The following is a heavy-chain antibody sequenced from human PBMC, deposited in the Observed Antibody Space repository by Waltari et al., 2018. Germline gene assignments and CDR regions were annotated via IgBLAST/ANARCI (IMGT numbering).Heavy chain of an antibody. J-gene: IGHJ5*02. CDR1: GFTFSSYE. Sequence: EVQLVESGGGLVQPGGSLRLSCAASGFTFSSYEMNWVRQAPGKGLEWVSGISGSGGSTYYADSVKGRFTISRDNSKNTLYLQMNSLRAEDTAVYYCAKDRKAPLNWFDPWGQGTLVTVSS. CDR3: AKDRKAPLNWFDP. CDR2: ISGSGGST. V-gene: IGHV3-23*04.